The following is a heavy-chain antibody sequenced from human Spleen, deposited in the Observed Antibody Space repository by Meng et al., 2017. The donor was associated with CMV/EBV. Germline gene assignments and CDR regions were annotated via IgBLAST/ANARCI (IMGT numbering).Heavy chain of an antibody. CDR3: ARRYGASAYNWFDP. V-gene: IGHV4-34*01. J-gene: IGHJ5*02. CDR2: INHSGST. D-gene: IGHD4-17*01. Sequence: QVQLQQGGVGLLKPSETLSLTCAVYGGSFSGYYWSWIRQPPGKGLEWIGEINHSGSTNYNPSLKSRVTISVDTSKNQFSLKLSSVTAADTAVYYCARRYGASAYNWFDPWGQGTLVTVSS. CDR1: GGSFSGYY.